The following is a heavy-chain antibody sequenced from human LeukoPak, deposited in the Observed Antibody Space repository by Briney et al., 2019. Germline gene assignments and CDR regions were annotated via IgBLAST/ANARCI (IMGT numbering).Heavy chain of an antibody. V-gene: IGHV4-59*01. CDR3: ASKSTDHGELRFDY. CDR1: GGSTNTYF. CDR2: IYYTGTT. Sequence: SETLSLTCTISGGSTNTYFWSWIRQPPGKGLEWIGYIYYTGTTNYNPSLKSRVTISVDTSKNQFSLKVSSVTAADTGVYYCASKSTDHGELRFDYWGQGTLVTVSS. J-gene: IGHJ4*02. D-gene: IGHD4-17*01.